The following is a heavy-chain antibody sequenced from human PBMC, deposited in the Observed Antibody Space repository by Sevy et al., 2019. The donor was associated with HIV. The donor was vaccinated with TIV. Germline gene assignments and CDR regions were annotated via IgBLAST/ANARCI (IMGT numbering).Heavy chain of an antibody. CDR3: AREVFLQGYFDY. J-gene: IGHJ4*02. V-gene: IGHV4-30-2*01. Sequence: SETLSLTCTVSGGSIASGDHTWTWIRQPPGQALEWIGYVIHSGGTFYNPSLRSRVTISVDTSKNQFSLNLSSLTAADTAVYYCAREVFLQGYFDYWGQGILVTVSS. CDR1: GGSIASGDHT. CDR2: VIHSGGT. D-gene: IGHD2-8*01.